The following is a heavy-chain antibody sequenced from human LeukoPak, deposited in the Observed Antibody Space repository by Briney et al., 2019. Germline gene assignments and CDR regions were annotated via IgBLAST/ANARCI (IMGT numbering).Heavy chain of an antibody. D-gene: IGHD5-24*01. V-gene: IGHV4-30-2*01. CDR1: GGSISSGGYS. CDR3: ARKIEMATTRGWFDP. J-gene: IGHJ5*02. CDR2: IYHSGGT. Sequence: SETLSLTCAVSGGSISSGGYSWSWIRQPPGKGLEWIGYIYHSGGTYYNPSLKSRVTISVDRSKNQFSLKLSSVTAADTAVYYCARKIEMATTRGWFDPWGQGTLVTVSS.